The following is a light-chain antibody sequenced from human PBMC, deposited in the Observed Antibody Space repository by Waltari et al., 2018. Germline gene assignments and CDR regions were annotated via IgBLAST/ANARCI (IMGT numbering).Light chain of an antibody. J-gene: IGKJ5*01. CDR2: GAS. CDR3: QQYGNWPPIT. CDR1: QSVSSK. V-gene: IGKV3D-15*01. Sequence: ELVMTQSPATLSVSPGERVTLSCRASQSVSSKLAWYQQKPGQAPRLLIYGASSRATDIPARFSGSGSGTDFTLTISSLQSEDFAVYYCQQYGNWPPITFGQGTRLEIK.